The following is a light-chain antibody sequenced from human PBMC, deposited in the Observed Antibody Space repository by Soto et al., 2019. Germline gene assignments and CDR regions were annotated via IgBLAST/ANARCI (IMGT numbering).Light chain of an antibody. J-gene: IGKJ1*01. CDR3: QQYNNSPAWM. Sequence: EIVMTQSPATLSVSPGERATLSCRASQIVSSNLAWYQQKPGQAPRLLIYGASTSATGIPARFSGSGSGTEFTLTISSLQSEDFAVYYCQQYNNSPAWMFGQGIKVEIK. CDR2: GAS. CDR1: QIVSSN. V-gene: IGKV3-15*01.